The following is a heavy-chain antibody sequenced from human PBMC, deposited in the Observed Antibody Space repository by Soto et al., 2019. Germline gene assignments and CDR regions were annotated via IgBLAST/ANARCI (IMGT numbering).Heavy chain of an antibody. D-gene: IGHD2-15*01. CDR3: ARKAGVVIAATAWYDYYGMDV. CDR1: GYSFSICW. J-gene: IGHJ6*02. V-gene: IGHV5-51*01. CDR2: IYPGDSDT. Sequence: WDSLKISWTGSGYSFSICWIAWVRQMPVKGLDCMGIIYPGDSDTRYSPSFQGQVTISADKSISTAYLQWSSLKASDTAMYYCARKAGVVIAATAWYDYYGMDVWGQGTTVTVSS.